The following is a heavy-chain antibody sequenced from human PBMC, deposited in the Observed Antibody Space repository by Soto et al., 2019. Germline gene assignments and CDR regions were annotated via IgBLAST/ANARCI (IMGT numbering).Heavy chain of an antibody. V-gene: IGHV1-46*01. CDR1: GYAFTSYF. D-gene: IGHD6-19*01. Sequence: QVQLVQSGAEVKKPGASVKVPCEASGYAFTSYFIHWVRQAPGQGLEWMGMINPGDGSTRYEQKCQGTVTVTRDTSPGSGYLELSSLRSEDTAFYDCARSIAVVGRVAFDYWDQGTLVTVSS. CDR2: INPGDGST. J-gene: IGHJ4*02. CDR3: ARSIAVVGRVAFDY.